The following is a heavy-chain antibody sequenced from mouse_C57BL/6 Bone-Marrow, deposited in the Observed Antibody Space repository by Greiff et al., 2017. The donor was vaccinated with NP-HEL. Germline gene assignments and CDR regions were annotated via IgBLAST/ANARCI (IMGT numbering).Heavy chain of an antibody. J-gene: IGHJ4*01. CDR3: AKPPFYYYGSSYAMDF. V-gene: IGHV2-3*01. D-gene: IGHD1-1*01. CDR1: GFSLTSYG. CDR2: VWGDGST. Sequence: QVQLQQSGPGLVAPSQSLSITCTVSGFSLTSYGVSWVRQPPGKGLEWLGVVWGDGSTNYHSALISRLSIRKDNSKSQVFIKLNSLQTDDTATYYCAKPPFYYYGSSYAMDFWGQGTSVTVSS.